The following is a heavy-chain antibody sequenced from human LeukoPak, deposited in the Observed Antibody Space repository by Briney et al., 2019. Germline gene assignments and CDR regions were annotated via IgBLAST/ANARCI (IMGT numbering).Heavy chain of an antibody. CDR3: ARYSSSWYIRSGFDY. CDR1: GGSVSSGSYY. J-gene: IGHJ4*02. Sequence: PSETLSLTCTVSGGSVSSGSYYWSWIRQPTGKGLEWIGYIYYSGSTNYNPSLKSRVTISVDTSKNQFSLKLSSVTAADTAVYYCARYSSSWYIRSGFDYWGQGTLVTVSS. CDR2: IYYSGST. V-gene: IGHV4-61*01. D-gene: IGHD6-13*01.